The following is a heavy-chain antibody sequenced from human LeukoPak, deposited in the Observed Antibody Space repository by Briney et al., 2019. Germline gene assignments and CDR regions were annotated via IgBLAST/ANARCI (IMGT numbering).Heavy chain of an antibody. J-gene: IGHJ4*02. CDR2: ISGRGGST. D-gene: IGHD2/OR15-2a*01. CDR1: GFTFSSYG. Sequence: PGGSLRLSCAASGFTFSSYGMHWVRQAPGKGLEWVSSISGRGGSTYCADSVKGRFTISRDNSKNTLYLQINRLRAEDTAVYSCAKEYDSTTYYPDYWGQGTLVTVSS. CDR3: AKEYDSTTYYPDY. V-gene: IGHV3-23*01.